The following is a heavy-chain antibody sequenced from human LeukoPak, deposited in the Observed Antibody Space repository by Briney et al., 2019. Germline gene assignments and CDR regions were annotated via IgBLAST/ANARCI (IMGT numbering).Heavy chain of an antibody. D-gene: IGHD3-16*01. CDR2: IYPDDSDT. Sequence: GESLKISCEGSGSSFTSYWIAWVRPMPGKGLEWMGIIYPDDSDTRYSPSFQGQVTISADKSISTAYLQWSSLKASDTAMYYCARLRFSQIQNWFDPWGQGTLVTVSS. J-gene: IGHJ5*02. CDR3: ARLRFSQIQNWFDP. CDR1: GSSFTSYW. V-gene: IGHV5-51*01.